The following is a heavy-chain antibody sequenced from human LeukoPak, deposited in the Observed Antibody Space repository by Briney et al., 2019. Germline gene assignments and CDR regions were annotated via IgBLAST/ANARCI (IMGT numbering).Heavy chain of an antibody. J-gene: IGHJ4*02. V-gene: IGHV3-23*01. CDR3: AKDRVTMVRGVIPYYFDY. Sequence: GGSLRLSCVASGFTFSSYAMSWVRQAPGKGLEWVSAISGSGGSTYYADSVKGRFTISRDNSKNTLYLQMNSLRAEDTAVYYCAKDRVTMVRGVIPYYFDYWGQGTLVTVSS. CDR1: GFTFSSYA. CDR2: ISGSGGST. D-gene: IGHD3-10*01.